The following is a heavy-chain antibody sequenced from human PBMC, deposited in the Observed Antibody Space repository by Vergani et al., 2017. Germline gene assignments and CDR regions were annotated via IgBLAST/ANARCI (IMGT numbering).Heavy chain of an antibody. V-gene: IGHV1-2*02. CDR1: GYTFTGYY. Sequence: QVQLVQSGAEVKKPGASVKVSCKASGYTFTGYYMHWVRQAPGQGLEWMGWINPNSGGTNYAQKFQGRVTMTRDTSISTAYMELSRLRSDDTAVYHCARDRSAVVVITTPWFDPWGQGTLVTVSS. CDR3: ARDRSAVVVITTPWFDP. J-gene: IGHJ5*02. CDR2: INPNSGGT. D-gene: IGHD3-22*01.